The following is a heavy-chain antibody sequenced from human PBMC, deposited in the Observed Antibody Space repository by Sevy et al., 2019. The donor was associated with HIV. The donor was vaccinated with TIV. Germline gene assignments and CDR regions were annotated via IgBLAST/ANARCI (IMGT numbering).Heavy chain of an antibody. CDR3: ARSYYDSSGYFPTGYFDY. CDR1: GFTFSSYA. CDR2: ISYDGSNK. V-gene: IGHV3-30-3*01. Sequence: GGSLRLSCAASGFTFSSYAMHWVRQAPGKGLEWGAVISYDGSNKYYADSVKGRFTISRDNSKNTLYLQMNSLRAEDTAVYYCARSYYDSSGYFPTGYFDYWGQGTLVTVSS. D-gene: IGHD3-22*01. J-gene: IGHJ4*02.